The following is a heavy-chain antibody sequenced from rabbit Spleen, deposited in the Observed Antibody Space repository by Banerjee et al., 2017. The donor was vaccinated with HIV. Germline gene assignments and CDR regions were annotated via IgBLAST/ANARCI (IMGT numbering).Heavy chain of an antibody. CDR2: IYIGSGNT. D-gene: IGHD1-1*01. V-gene: IGHV1S45*01. CDR1: GFSFSSSHY. CDR3: ARDTATSFSTYGMDL. J-gene: IGHJ6*01. Sequence: QEQLVESGGGLVQPTGSLTLTCTASGFSFSSSHYMCWVRQAPGKGLEWIGCIYIGSGNTYYASWAKGRFTISKASSTTVTLQMTSLTAADTATYFCARDTATSFSTYGMDLWGPGTLVTVS.